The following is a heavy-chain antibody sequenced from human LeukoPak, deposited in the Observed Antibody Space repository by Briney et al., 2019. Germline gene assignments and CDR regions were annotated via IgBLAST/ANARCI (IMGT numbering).Heavy chain of an antibody. CDR2: ISWNSGSI. V-gene: IGHV3-9*01. CDR3: AKGYCSSTSCSFPDY. D-gene: IGHD2-2*01. Sequence: GRSLRLSCAASGFTFDDYAMHWVRQAPGKGLEWVSGISWNSGSIGYADSVKGRFTISRDNAKNSLYLQMNSLRAEDTALYYCAKGYCSSTSCSFPDYWGQGTLVTVSS. CDR1: GFTFDDYA. J-gene: IGHJ4*02.